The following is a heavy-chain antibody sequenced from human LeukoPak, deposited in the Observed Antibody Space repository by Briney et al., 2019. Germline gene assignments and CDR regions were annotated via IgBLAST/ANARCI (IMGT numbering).Heavy chain of an antibody. CDR3: ARTIGGGYSYGPYFDY. CDR2: ISAYNGNT. CDR1: GYTFISYG. J-gene: IGHJ4*02. D-gene: IGHD5-18*01. V-gene: IGHV1-18*01. Sequence: EASVKVSCKASGYTFISYGISWVRQAPGQGLELMGRISAYNGNTDYAQKFQGRLTMTTDTSTSTAYMELRSLRSDDTAVFYCARTIGGGYSYGPYFDYWGQGSLVAVSS.